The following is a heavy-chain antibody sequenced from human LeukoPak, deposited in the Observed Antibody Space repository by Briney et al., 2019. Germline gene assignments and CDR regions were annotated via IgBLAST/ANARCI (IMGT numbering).Heavy chain of an antibody. D-gene: IGHD6-19*01. V-gene: IGHV3-30*18. CDR3: AKVHDSGLYHFDY. J-gene: IGHJ4*02. Sequence: GGSLRLSCAAPGFTFSSYGMHWVRQAPGKGLEWVAVISYDENTKYTADSVKGRFTISRDNSKNTLYLQMNSLRAEDSAVYYCAKVHDSGLYHFDYWGQGTLVTLSS. CDR1: GFTFSSYG. CDR2: ISYDENTK.